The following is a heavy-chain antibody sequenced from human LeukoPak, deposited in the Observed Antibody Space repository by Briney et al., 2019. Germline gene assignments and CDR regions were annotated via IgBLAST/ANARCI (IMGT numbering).Heavy chain of an antibody. CDR2: IYYSGST. CDR1: GGSISSGGFY. D-gene: IGHD3-10*01. Sequence: SETLSLTCTVSGGSISSGGFYWTWIRQPPGKGLEWIGYIYYSGSTYYNPSLKSRVTISVDTSKSQFCLKLSSVTAADTAVYYCARGPLLAPFDYWGQGTLVTVSS. CDR3: ARGPLLAPFDY. J-gene: IGHJ4*02. V-gene: IGHV4-30-4*01.